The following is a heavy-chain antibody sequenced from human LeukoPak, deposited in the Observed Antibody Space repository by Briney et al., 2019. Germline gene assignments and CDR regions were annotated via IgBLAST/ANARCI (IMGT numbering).Heavy chain of an antibody. CDR1: GFTFSSYS. CDR3: ARDAHYYDFWSGYYIDY. Sequence: GESLRLSCAASGFTFSSYSMNWVRQAPGKGLEWVSSISSSSSYIYYADSVEGRFTISRDNAKNSLYLQMNSLRAEDTAVYYCARDAHYYDFWSGYYIDYWGQGTLVTVSS. CDR2: ISSSSSYI. D-gene: IGHD3-3*01. J-gene: IGHJ4*02. V-gene: IGHV3-21*01.